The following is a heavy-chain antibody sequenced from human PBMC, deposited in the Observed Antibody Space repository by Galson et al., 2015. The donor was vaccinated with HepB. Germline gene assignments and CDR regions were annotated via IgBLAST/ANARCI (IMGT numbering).Heavy chain of an antibody. CDR2: IYYSGIT. Sequence: QVQLQESGPGLVKPSQTLSLTCTVSGGAITSHYWSWIRQPPGKGLEWIGYIYYSGITNYNPSLKSRVTLSVDTSKNQASLQLNSVTAADTAVYYCARLGPLKLVSSSYFYGMDIWGQGTTVTVSS. V-gene: IGHV4-59*11. CDR3: ARLGPLKLVSSSYFYGMDI. J-gene: IGHJ6*02. CDR1: GGAITSHY. D-gene: IGHD3-3*01.